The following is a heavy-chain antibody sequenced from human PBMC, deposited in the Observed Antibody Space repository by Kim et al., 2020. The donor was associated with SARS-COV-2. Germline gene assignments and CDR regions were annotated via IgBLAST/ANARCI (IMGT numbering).Heavy chain of an antibody. CDR2: IEIIGST. CDR1: GGSISSYD. J-gene: IGHJ5*02. CDR3: ARGEHERYCSSTSCPPTNWFDP. V-gene: IGHV4-4*07. Sequence: SETLSLTCTVSGGSISSYDLSWIRQPAGKGLEGMWRIEIIGSTHYNPALNRRGTRQVDTSKNPFSLKLSSVTAADTAVYYCARGEHERYCSSTSCPPTNWFDPWGQGTLVTVST. D-gene: IGHD2-2*01.